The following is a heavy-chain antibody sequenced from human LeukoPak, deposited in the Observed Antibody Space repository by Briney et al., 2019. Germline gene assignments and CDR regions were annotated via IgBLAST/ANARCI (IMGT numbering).Heavy chain of an antibody. D-gene: IGHD3-3*01. Sequence: PGGSLRLSCAASGFTFSSYAMSWVRQAPGKGLEWVSGINWNGGSTGYADSVKGRITISRDNAKNSLYLQMNSLRAEDTALYYCARGGGYYDFWSGYDSQYFDYWGQGTLVTVSS. V-gene: IGHV3-20*04. CDR3: ARGGGYYDFWSGYDSQYFDY. J-gene: IGHJ4*02. CDR2: INWNGGST. CDR1: GFTFSSYA.